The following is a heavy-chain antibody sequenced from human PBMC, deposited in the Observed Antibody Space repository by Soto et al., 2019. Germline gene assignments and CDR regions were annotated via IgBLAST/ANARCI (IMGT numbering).Heavy chain of an antibody. CDR3: AHAGDYDLMTFDH. J-gene: IGHJ4*02. Sequence: QITLKESGPTLVRPAQTLTLTCDFSGFSLSTYHMGVAWIRQPPGKALEWLALIYWDDDKRYSPSLKDRLAISKDTSSKHVVLTITNIDPGDSATYFCAHAGDYDLMTFDHWGPGTLVTVSS. CDR1: GFSLSTYHMG. V-gene: IGHV2-5*02. CDR2: IYWDDDK. D-gene: IGHD4-17*01.